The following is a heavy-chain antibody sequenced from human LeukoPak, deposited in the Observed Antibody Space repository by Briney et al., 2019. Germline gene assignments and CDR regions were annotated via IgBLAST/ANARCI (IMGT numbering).Heavy chain of an antibody. CDR2: IYHSGST. J-gene: IGHJ4*02. D-gene: IGHD5-24*01. CDR3: ARVDGYPHFDY. Sequence: SETLSLTCAVSGGSISSGGYSWSWIPQPPGKGLEWIGYIYHSGSTYYNPSLKSRVTISVDRSKNQFSLKLSSVTAADTAVYYCARVDGYPHFDYWGQGTLVTVSS. V-gene: IGHV4-30-2*01. CDR1: GGSISSGGYS.